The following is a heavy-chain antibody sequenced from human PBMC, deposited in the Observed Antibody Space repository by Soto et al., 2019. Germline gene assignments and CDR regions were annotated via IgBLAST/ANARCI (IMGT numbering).Heavy chain of an antibody. Sequence: PGGSLRLSCAASGFTFSSYAMHWVRQAPGKGLEWVAVISYDGSNKYYADSVKGRFTISRDNSKNTLYLQMNSLRAEDTAVYYCAGGATIFGVVSGVGYWGQGTLVTVSS. CDR1: GFTFSSYA. J-gene: IGHJ4*02. CDR2: ISYDGSNK. V-gene: IGHV3-30-3*01. CDR3: AGGATIFGVVSGVGY. D-gene: IGHD3-3*01.